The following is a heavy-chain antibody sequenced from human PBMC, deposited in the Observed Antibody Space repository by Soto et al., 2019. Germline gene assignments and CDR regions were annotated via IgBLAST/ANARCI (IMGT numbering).Heavy chain of an antibody. Sequence: QVQLQESGPGLVKPSQTLSLTCTVSGGSISSGGYYWSWIRQHPGKGLEWIGYIYYSGSTYYNPSLKSRVTISVDTSKNQFSLKLSSVTAADTAVYYCARDGAARYCSGGSCYPNWFDPWGQGTLVTVSS. D-gene: IGHD2-15*01. CDR1: GGSISSGGYY. V-gene: IGHV4-31*03. J-gene: IGHJ5*02. CDR2: IYYSGST. CDR3: ARDGAARYCSGGSCYPNWFDP.